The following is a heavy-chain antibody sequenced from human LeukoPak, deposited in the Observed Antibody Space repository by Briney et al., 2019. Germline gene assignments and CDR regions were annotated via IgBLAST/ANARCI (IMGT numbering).Heavy chain of an antibody. J-gene: IGHJ4*02. CDR2: IYTSGST. Sequence: SETLSLTCTVSGGSISGYFWSWIRQPAGKGLEWLGRIYTSGSTYYNPSLKSRVTITLDTSKNQFSLTLNSVTAADTAVYYCATEDVVVPTAAQRPIDFWGQGKLVTVSS. V-gene: IGHV4-4*07. D-gene: IGHD2-2*01. CDR1: GGSISGYF. CDR3: ATEDVVVPTAAQRPIDF.